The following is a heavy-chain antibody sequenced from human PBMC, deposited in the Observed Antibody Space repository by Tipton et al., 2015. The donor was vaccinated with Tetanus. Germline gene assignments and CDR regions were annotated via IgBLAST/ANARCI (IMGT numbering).Heavy chain of an antibody. J-gene: IGHJ4*02. CDR1: RGPISSYY. CDR3: ARGITDGYFRRLDY. Sequence: GLVKPSETLLLTCTVSRGPISSYYWSWIRQPAGKGLEFIGHISNGNPDYTPSRKNRVTLSVDLSKNELSLKLRSVTAADTGVYYCARGITDGYFRRLDYWGQGTVVAVSS. CDR2: ISNGNP. V-gene: IGHV4-4*07. D-gene: IGHD5-24*01.